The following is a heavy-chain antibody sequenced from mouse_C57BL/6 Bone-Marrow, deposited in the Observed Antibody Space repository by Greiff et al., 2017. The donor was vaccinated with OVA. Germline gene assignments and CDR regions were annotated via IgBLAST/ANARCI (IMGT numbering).Heavy chain of an antibody. Sequence: EVQLQQSGPELVKPGASVKISCKASGYTFTDYYMNWVKQSHGKSLEWIGDINPNNGGTSYNQKFKGKATLTVDKSSSTAYMELRSLTSEDSAVYYWARGGVLYYGSSYFDYWGQGTTLTVSS. V-gene: IGHV1-26*01. CDR1: GYTFTDYY. J-gene: IGHJ2*01. CDR3: ARGGVLYYGSSYFDY. CDR2: INPNNGGT. D-gene: IGHD1-1*01.